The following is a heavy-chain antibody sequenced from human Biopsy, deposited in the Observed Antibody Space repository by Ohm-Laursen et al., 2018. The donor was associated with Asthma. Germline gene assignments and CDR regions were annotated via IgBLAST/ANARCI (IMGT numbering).Heavy chain of an antibody. CDR1: GGSINNFY. Sequence: GTLSLTCIVSGGSINNFYWSWIRQPPGKGLESIGHVYYSGSINYNPSLKSRVTISIDASKNQFSLKLTSVTAADTAVYYCARGVDRVTGLLDHFDSWGQGTLVTVSS. V-gene: IGHV4-59*01. CDR2: VYYSGSI. CDR3: ARGVDRVTGLLDHFDS. J-gene: IGHJ4*02. D-gene: IGHD2-21*02.